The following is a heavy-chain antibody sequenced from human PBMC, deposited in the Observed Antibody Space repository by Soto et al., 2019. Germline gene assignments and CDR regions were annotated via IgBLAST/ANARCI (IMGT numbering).Heavy chain of an antibody. V-gene: IGHV4-61*01. D-gene: IGHD3-3*01. J-gene: IGHJ5*02. CDR2: INHTGGT. CDR1: AGYLERSIYF. CDR3: ATRITVFGLLIPPFDP. Sequence: SETLSLTCSVSAGYLERSIYFWNWIRQPPGKGLEWIGEINHTGGTHYNPSLKSRVTMSVDTSKNQFSLRLSSVTAADTAIYYCATRITVFGLLIPPFDPWGQGTQVTVSS.